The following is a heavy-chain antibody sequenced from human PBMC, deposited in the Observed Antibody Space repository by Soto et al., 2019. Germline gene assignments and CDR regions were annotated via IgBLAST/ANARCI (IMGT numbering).Heavy chain of an antibody. Sequence: QVQLQESGPGLVKPSETLSLTCPVSGGSISSYYWSWIRQPPGKGLEWIGYIYYRGSTNYNPSLKSRVTLSVDTPKTQSSRKLTSVTAADTAVYYWARGGAGPDYWGQGTLVTVSS. CDR1: GGSISSYY. V-gene: IGHV4-59*08. J-gene: IGHJ4*02. D-gene: IGHD1-26*01. CDR3: ARGGAGPDY. CDR2: IYYRGST.